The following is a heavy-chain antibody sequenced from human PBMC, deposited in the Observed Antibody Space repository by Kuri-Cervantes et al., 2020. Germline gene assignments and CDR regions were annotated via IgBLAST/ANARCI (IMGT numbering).Heavy chain of an antibody. CDR2: VRNKANSYTT. Sequence: GESLKISCAASGFTFSDHYMDWVRQAPGKGLEWVGRVRNKANSYTTEYAASVKGRFTISRDDSKNSVYLQMNSLETEDTAVYYCARVGYSYATYGMDVWGQGTTVTVSS. D-gene: IGHD5-18*01. J-gene: IGHJ6*02. CDR1: GFTFSDHY. V-gene: IGHV3-72*01. CDR3: ARVGYSYATYGMDV.